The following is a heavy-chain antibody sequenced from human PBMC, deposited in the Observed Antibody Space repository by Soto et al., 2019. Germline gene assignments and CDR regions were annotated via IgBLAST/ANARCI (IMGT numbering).Heavy chain of an antibody. V-gene: IGHV4-31*03. CDR3: ARAWGYCISTSCYPSGMDV. Sequence: PSETLSLTCTVSGGSISSGGYYWSWIRQHPGKGLEWIGYIYYSGSTYYNPSLKSRVTISVDTSKNQFSLKLSSVTAADTAVYYCARAWGYCISTSCYPSGMDVWGQGTTVTVSS. D-gene: IGHD2-2*01. CDR1: GGSISSGGYY. CDR2: IYYSGST. J-gene: IGHJ6*02.